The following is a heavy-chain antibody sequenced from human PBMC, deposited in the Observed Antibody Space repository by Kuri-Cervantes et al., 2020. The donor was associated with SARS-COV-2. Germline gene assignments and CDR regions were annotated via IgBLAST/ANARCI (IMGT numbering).Heavy chain of an antibody. CDR1: GFPFSGYG. CDR2: ISYDGSNK. Sequence: GGSLTHLCAVSGFPFSGYGMHWAREARGKGLECVAVISYDGSNKYYADSVKGRFTISRDNSKTTLYLKMNSLRAEDTAVYYCAKEEKVVRFLEWPGGMDVWGQGTTVTVSS. CDR3: AKEEKVVRFLEWPGGMDV. D-gene: IGHD3-3*01. J-gene: IGHJ6*02. V-gene: IGHV3-30*18.